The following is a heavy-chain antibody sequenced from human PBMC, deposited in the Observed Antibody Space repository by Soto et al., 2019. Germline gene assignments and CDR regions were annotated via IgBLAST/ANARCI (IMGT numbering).Heavy chain of an antibody. CDR2: IYYSGST. V-gene: IGHV4-39*01. J-gene: IGHJ4*02. CDR3: ASGRQWLVPSFDY. D-gene: IGHD6-19*01. CDR1: GGSISSSSYY. Sequence: SETLSLTCTVSGGSISSSSYYWGWIRQPPGKGLEWIGSIYYSGSTYYNPSLKSRVTISVDTSKNQFSLKLSSVTAADTAVYYCASGRQWLVPSFDYWGQGTLVTVSS.